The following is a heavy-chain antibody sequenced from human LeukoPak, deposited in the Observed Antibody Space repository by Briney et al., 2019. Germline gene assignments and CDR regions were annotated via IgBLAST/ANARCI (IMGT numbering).Heavy chain of an antibody. J-gene: IGHJ5*02. CDR3: ARGGFYGGDNWFDP. V-gene: IGHV1-8*01. Sequence: GASVKVSCKASGYTFTSYDINWVRQATGQGLEWMGWMNPNSGNTGYAQKFQGRVTMTRNTSISTAYMELSSLRSEDTAVYCCARGGFYGGDNWFDPWGQGTLVTVSS. CDR1: GYTFTSYD. D-gene: IGHD4-23*01. CDR2: MNPNSGNT.